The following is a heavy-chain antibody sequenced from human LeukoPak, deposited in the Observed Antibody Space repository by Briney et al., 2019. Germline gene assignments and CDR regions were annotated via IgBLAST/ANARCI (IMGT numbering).Heavy chain of an antibody. CDR1: GGSISSSYW. J-gene: IGHJ4*02. CDR3: ARGGLRLGELSLYSFDY. Sequence: SGTLSLTCAVSGGSISSSYWWSWVRQPPGKGLEWIGEIYYSGSTNYNPSLKSRVTISVDKSKSQFSLKLSSVTAADTAVYYCARGGLRLGELSLYSFDYWGQGTLVTVSS. D-gene: IGHD3-16*02. V-gene: IGHV4-4*02. CDR2: IYYSGST.